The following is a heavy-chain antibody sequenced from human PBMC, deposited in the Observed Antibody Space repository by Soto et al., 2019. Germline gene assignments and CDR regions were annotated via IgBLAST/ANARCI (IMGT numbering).Heavy chain of an antibody. CDR1: GGSISSGGYS. D-gene: IGHD5-12*01. CDR2: IYHNGIT. J-gene: IGHJ4*02. CDR3: ARGGYSGYDRSEY. Sequence: PSETLSLTCAVSGGSISSGGYSWTWIRQPPGKGLEWIGYIYHNGITYYNPSLKSRVTISVDSSKNQFSLKLSSVTAADTAVYYCARGGYSGYDRSEYWGQGTLVTVSS. V-gene: IGHV4-30-2*01.